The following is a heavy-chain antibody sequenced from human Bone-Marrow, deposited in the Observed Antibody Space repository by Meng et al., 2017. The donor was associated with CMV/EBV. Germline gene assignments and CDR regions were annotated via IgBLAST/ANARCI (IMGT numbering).Heavy chain of an antibody. J-gene: IGHJ6*02. CDR1: GGSISSSSYY. CDR2: IYYSGST. CDR3: ARVLGYSSSFYYYYGMDV. Sequence: SETLSLTCTVSGGSISSSSYYWGWIRQPPGKGLEWIGSIYYSGSTNYNPSLKSRVTISVDTSKNQFSLKLSSVTAADTAVYYCARVLGYSSSFYYYYGMDVWGQGTTVTVSS. V-gene: IGHV4-39*07. D-gene: IGHD6-6*01.